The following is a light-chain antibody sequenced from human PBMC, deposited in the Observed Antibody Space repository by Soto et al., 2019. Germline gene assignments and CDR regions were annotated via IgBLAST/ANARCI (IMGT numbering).Light chain of an antibody. J-gene: IGLJ3*02. CDR3: TSYTTSSTLEV. Sequence: QSVLPQPASVSGSPGQSITISCTGTSSDVGGYNYVSWYQQHPGKAPKLMIYDVSNRPSGVSNRFSGSKSGNTASRTISGLQAEDEADYYCTSYTTSSTLEVFGGGTKLTVL. V-gene: IGLV2-14*01. CDR1: SSDVGGYNY. CDR2: DVS.